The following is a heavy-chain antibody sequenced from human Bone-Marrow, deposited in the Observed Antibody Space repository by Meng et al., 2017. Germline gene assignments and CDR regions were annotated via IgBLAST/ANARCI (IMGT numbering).Heavy chain of an antibody. CDR3: ARVCSSTSCFDY. CDR2: IYHSGST. Sequence: ESLKISCAASGFTFSDYYMSWIRQPPGKGLEWIGSIYHSGSTYYNPSLKSRVTISVDTSKNQFSLKLSSVTAADTAVYYCARVCSSTSCFDYWGQGTLVTVSS. V-gene: IGHV4-38-2*01. CDR1: GFTFSDYY. D-gene: IGHD2-2*01. J-gene: IGHJ4*02.